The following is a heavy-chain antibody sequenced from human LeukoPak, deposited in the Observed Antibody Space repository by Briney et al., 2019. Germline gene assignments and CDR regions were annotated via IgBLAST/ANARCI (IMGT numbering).Heavy chain of an antibody. D-gene: IGHD3-3*01. CDR1: GFTFSSYW. Sequence: GGSLRLFCAASGFTFSSYWMHWVRQAPGKGLVWVSRINSDGSSTSYADSVKGRFTISRDNAKNTLYLQMNSLRAEDTAVYYCARMYYDFWSGPRGDFDYWGQGTLVTVSS. CDR2: INSDGSST. V-gene: IGHV3-74*01. J-gene: IGHJ4*02. CDR3: ARMYYDFWSGPRGDFDY.